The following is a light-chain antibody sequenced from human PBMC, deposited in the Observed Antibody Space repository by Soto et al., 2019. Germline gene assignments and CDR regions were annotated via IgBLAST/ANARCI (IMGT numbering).Light chain of an antibody. CDR1: RSDVGAYNY. CDR3: SSFTSRFTFV. V-gene: IGLV2-14*01. J-gene: IGLJ1*01. CDR2: EVT. Sequence: QSVLTQPASVSGSPGQSIAISCTGTRSDVGAYNYVSWYQQHPGKAPKLVISEVTNRPSGVSDRFSGSKSGNTASLTISGLQAEDEADYYCSSFTSRFTFVFGTGTQLTVL.